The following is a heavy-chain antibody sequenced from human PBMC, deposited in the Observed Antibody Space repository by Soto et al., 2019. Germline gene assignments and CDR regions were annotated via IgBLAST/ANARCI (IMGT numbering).Heavy chain of an antibody. CDR1: GFTFGVYN. V-gene: IGHV3-30*19. J-gene: IGHJ4*02. D-gene: IGHD2-15*01. CDR3: ARPPVIDIVVPPDY. CDR2: ISYDGSNK. Sequence: QVRLEESGGGVVQPGRSLRLSCASSGFTFGVYNMQWVRQAPGKGLECVSVISYDGSNKHYADSVKGRFTISRDNSKNTLYPQMNSLRAEDTAVYYCARPPVIDIVVPPDYWGQGTLVTVSS.